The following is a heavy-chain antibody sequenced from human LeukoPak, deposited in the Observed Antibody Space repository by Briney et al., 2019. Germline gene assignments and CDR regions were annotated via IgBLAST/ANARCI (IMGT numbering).Heavy chain of an antibody. V-gene: IGHV4-59*01. CDR1: GGSISSYY. D-gene: IGHD2-15*01. Sequence: SETLSLTCAVYGGSISSYYWSWIRQPPGKGLEWIGYIYYSGSTNYNPSLKSRVTISVDTSKNQFSLKLSSVTAADTAVYYCASATLGYCSGGSCYGFDYWGQGTLVTVSS. CDR2: IYYSGST. CDR3: ASATLGYCSGGSCYGFDY. J-gene: IGHJ4*02.